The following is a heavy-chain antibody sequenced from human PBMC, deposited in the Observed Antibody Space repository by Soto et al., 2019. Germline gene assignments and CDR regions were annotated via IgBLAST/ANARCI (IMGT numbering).Heavy chain of an antibody. J-gene: IGHJ1*01. D-gene: IGHD6-13*01. Sequence: GESLKISCKGSGYSFTTYSIGWVRQMPGKGLEWMGIIYPGDSDTRYSPSFQGQVTISADTSISTAYLQWRSLKASDTAMYYCARALVPHVSAAFGSWGQGTLVTVSS. CDR3: ARALVPHVSAAFGS. CDR1: GYSFTTYS. CDR2: IYPGDSDT. V-gene: IGHV5-51*01.